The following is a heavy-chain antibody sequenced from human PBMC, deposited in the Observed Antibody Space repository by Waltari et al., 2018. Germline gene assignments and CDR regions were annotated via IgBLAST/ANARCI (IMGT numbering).Heavy chain of an antibody. D-gene: IGHD5-12*01. J-gene: IGHJ4*02. V-gene: IGHV1-8*01. CDR1: GYRFTTYD. CDR2: MNPNSGNT. CDR3: ARGTHSGYD. Sequence: QVQLVQSGAEVKMPGPSVKVSCMAPGYRFTTYDIHWVRQATGQGLEWMGWMNPNSGNTGYTQRFQGRVTMTRNTSITTAYMELSSLRSEDTAVYYCARGTHSGYDWGQGTLVTVSS.